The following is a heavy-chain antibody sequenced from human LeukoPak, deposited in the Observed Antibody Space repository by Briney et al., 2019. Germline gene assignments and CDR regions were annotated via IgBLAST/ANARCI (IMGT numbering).Heavy chain of an antibody. CDR3: TGYSSGWSSGGGY. V-gene: IGHV4-39*01. CDR1: GGSISSLTYY. D-gene: IGHD6-19*01. CDR2: IHYSGAT. Sequence: PSETLPLTCTVSGGSISSLTYYWGWIRQPPGKGLEWIASIHYSGATYYSPSLKSRAAISVDRSNNQFSLRLSSVTAADTAVYFCTGYSSGWSSGGGYWGQGTLVTVSS. J-gene: IGHJ4*02.